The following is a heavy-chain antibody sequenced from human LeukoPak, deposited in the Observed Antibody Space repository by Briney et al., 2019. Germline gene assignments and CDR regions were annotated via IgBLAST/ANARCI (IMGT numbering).Heavy chain of an antibody. V-gene: IGHV6-1*01. J-gene: IGHJ4*02. D-gene: IGHD6-19*01. Sequence: SQTLSLTCVVSGDSVSSKNGAWNWIRQSPSRGLEWLGRTYYRSKWNNDYAESMERRMTISQDTSKNQYSLHLNSVTPDDTAVYYCARDFGTTGWHTFDYWGQGTLVTVSS. CDR1: GDSVSSKNGA. CDR3: ARDFGTTGWHTFDY. CDR2: TYYRSKWNN.